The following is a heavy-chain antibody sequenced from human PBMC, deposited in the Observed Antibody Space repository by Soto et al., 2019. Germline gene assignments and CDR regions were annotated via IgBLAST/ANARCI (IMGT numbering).Heavy chain of an antibody. D-gene: IGHD2-15*01. Sequence: GGSLRLSCAASGFTFSSYAMSWVRQAPGKGLEWVSAISGSGGSTYYADSVKGRFTISRDNSKNTLYLQMNSLRTEDTAVYYCAKARDIVVVVAATEFDYWGQGTLVTVSS. CDR1: GFTFSSYA. J-gene: IGHJ4*02. CDR2: ISGSGGST. CDR3: AKARDIVVVVAATEFDY. V-gene: IGHV3-23*01.